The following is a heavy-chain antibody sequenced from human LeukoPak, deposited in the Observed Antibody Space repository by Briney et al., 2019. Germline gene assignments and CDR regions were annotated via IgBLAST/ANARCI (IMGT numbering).Heavy chain of an antibody. CDR3: ARARGDPDYFDY. CDR2: IYTSGST. D-gene: IGHD3-16*01. V-gene: IGHV4-4*07. Sequence: SETLSLTCTVSGGSMSSYYWSWIRQPAGKGLEWIGRIYTSGSTNYNPSLKSRVTISVDKSKNQFSLKLSSVTAADTAVYYCARARGDPDYFDYWGQGTLVTVSS. J-gene: IGHJ4*02. CDR1: GGSMSSYY.